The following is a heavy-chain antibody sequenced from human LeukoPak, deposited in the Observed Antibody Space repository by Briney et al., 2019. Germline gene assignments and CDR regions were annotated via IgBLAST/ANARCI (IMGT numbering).Heavy chain of an antibody. J-gene: IGHJ5*02. V-gene: IGHV4-4*09. CDR2: IYHSGNT. Sequence: SETLSLTCNVSGASMSSNSWSWVRQPPGKGLEWIGYIYHSGNTNYSPSPESRATTSVDETKTQFSLRVHLSAADTAVYYCASTRRAAVAGRFVTCGQRTLSTVSS. CDR3: ASTRRAAVAGRFVT. D-gene: IGHD6-19*01. CDR1: GASMSSNS.